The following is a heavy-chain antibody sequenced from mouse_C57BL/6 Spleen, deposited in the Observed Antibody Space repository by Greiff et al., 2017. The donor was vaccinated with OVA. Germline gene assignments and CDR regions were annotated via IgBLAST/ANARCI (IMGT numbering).Heavy chain of an antibody. Sequence: QVQLKESGAELAKPGASVTLSCKASGYTFTSYWMHWVKQRPGQGLEWIGYINPSSGYTKYNQKLQDKATLTADKSSSTAYMQLSSLTYEDSAVYYCARPITTVVESYAMDYWGQGTSVTVSS. J-gene: IGHJ4*01. CDR2: INPSSGYT. CDR3: ARPITTVVESYAMDY. V-gene: IGHV1-7*01. CDR1: GYTFTSYW. D-gene: IGHD1-1*01.